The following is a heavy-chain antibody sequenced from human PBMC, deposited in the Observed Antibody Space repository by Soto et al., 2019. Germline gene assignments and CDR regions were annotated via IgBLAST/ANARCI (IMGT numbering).Heavy chain of an antibody. CDR1: GDSLNSGSYY. V-gene: IGHV4-61*01. CDR3: ARGGSYVGFDS. Sequence: SSETLSLTCTVSGDSLNSGSYYWSWMRQPPWKGLDWIGYIHYFGSTTYNPSLESRVVMSVDTSKNQFAMKVPSVTAADTAKYFCARGGSYVGFDSWGQGARVTVSS. J-gene: IGHJ4*02. CDR2: IHYFGST. D-gene: IGHD1-26*01.